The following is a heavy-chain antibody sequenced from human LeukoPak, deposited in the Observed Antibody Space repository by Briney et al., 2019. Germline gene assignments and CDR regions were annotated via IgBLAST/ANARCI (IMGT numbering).Heavy chain of an antibody. J-gene: IGHJ4*02. CDR2: IKGDGTNK. V-gene: IGHV3-7*01. CDR3: VRDRGWFHFDL. CDR1: GFTVSSNY. Sequence: GGSLRLSCAASGFTVSSNYMSWVRQAPGKGLEWVAHIKGDGTNKKYVDSVEGRFTISRDNTKNSLFLQLNSLRAEDTAVYYCVRDRGWFHFDLWGQGTLVTVSS. D-gene: IGHD3-10*01.